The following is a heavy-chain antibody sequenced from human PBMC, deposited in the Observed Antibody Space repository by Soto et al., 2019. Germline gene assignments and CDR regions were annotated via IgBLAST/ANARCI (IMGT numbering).Heavy chain of an antibody. CDR3: WGRSGSYSDSFDY. CDR2: ISYDGSNK. V-gene: IGHV3-30*03. Sequence: VQLVESGGGVVQPGRSLRLSCAASGFTFSSYGMHWVRQAPAKGLEWVAVISYDGSNKYYADSVKGRFTISRDNSKNTLYLQMNSLRAEDTALYYCWGRSGSYSDSFDYWGQGTLVTVSS. CDR1: GFTFSSYG. D-gene: IGHD3-10*01. J-gene: IGHJ4*02.